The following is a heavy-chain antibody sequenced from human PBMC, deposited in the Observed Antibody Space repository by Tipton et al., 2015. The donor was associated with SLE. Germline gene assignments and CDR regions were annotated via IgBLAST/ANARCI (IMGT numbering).Heavy chain of an antibody. CDR1: GYIFTNYD. Sequence: QLVQSGAEVKKPGASVKVSCKASGYIFTNYDINWVRQAPGQGLEWVGWMNPNSGDTGYAQKFQGRVTMTRSTSISTAYMDLSSLSSDDTAVYYCARDYGTNSGWFDPWGQGTLVTVSS. V-gene: IGHV1-8*02. CDR3: ARDYGTNSGWFDP. J-gene: IGHJ5*02. CDR2: MNPNSGDT. D-gene: IGHD4/OR15-4a*01.